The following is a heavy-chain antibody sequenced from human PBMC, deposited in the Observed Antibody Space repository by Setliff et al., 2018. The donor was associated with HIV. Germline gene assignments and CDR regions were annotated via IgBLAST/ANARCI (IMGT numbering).Heavy chain of an antibody. V-gene: IGHV1-69*05. CDR3: ARSVHSLYGDYATYFDP. J-gene: IGHJ5*02. Sequence: SVKVSCKASGGTFGRFGISWVRQAPGQGLEWMGGIIPTFTRANYAQKFQARVIITTDKSTSTAFMELTSLTSEDTAVYYCARSVHSLYGDYATYFDPWGQGTQVTVSS. D-gene: IGHD4-17*01. CDR2: IIPTFTRA. CDR1: GGTFGRFG.